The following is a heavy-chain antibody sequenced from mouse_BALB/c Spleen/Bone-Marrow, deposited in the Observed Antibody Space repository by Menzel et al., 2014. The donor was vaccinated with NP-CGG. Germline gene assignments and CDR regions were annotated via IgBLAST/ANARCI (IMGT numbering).Heavy chain of an antibody. CDR2: ISTYSGNT. Sequence: QVQLKQSGPELVRPGVSVKISCKGSGYTFTDYAMHWVKQSHAKSLEWIGVISTYSGNTNYNQKFKVKATMTVDKSSSTAYMELARLTSEDSAIYYCARSGYGYDWFAYWGQGTLVTVSA. CDR3: ARSGYGYDWFAY. D-gene: IGHD2-2*01. CDR1: GYTFTDYA. V-gene: IGHV1-67*01. J-gene: IGHJ3*01.